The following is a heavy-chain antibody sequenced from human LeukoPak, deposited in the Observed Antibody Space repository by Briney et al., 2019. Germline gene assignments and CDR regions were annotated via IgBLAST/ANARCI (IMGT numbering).Heavy chain of an antibody. V-gene: IGHV3-21*01. J-gene: IGHJ6*03. Sequence: GGSLRLSCAASGFTFSSYSMNWVRQAPGKGLEWVSSISSSSSYIYYADSVKGRFTISRDNAKNSLYLQMNSLRAEDAAVYYCARVQEKQLVRDYYYYMDVWGKGTTVTVSS. D-gene: IGHD6-6*01. CDR2: ISSSSSYI. CDR1: GFTFSSYS. CDR3: ARVQEKQLVRDYYYYMDV.